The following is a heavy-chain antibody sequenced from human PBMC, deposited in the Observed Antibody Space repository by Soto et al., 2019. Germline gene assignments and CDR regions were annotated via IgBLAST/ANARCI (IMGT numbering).Heavy chain of an antibody. CDR3: TRGGFMHAFDM. D-gene: IGHD2-8*01. CDR2: VNNDGSGT. CDR1: GFTFSNYW. J-gene: IGHJ3*02. V-gene: IGHV3-74*01. Sequence: EVQVVESGGGFVQPGGSLRLSCATSGFTFSNYWMHWVRQAPGRGLVWFSRVNNDGSGTIYADAVKGRFTISRDNAKNTVYLEMNRSRAKDTALYFCTRGGFMHAFDMWGQGTTVTVSS.